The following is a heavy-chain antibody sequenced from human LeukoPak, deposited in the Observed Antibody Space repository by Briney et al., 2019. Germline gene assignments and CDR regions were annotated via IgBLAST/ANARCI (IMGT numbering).Heavy chain of an antibody. CDR3: ASIIAARPLYCIDCYMDV. V-gene: IGHV4-34*01. Sequence: SETLSLTCAVYGGSFSGYYWSWIRQPPGKGLEGIGEINHSGSTNYNPSLKSRVTISVDTSKNQFSLKLSSVTAADTAVYYCASIIAARPLYCIDCYMDVWGKGTTVTVSS. D-gene: IGHD6-6*01. CDR2: INHSGST. CDR1: GGSFSGYY. J-gene: IGHJ6*03.